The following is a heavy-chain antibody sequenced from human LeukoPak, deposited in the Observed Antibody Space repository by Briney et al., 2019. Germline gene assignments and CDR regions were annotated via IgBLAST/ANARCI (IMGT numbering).Heavy chain of an antibody. Sequence: SETLSLTCTVSGGSISRYYVSWIRQPPGKGLDWIGYIYYRGSTNYNPSLQSGVTISADTSKNQSSLKLSSVTAADTAVYYCAGKYYYGSGSYRRETYYYYYMDVWGKGTTVTVSS. CDR1: GGSISRYY. J-gene: IGHJ6*03. D-gene: IGHD3-10*01. CDR2: IYYRGST. CDR3: AGKYYYGSGSYRRETYYYYYMDV. V-gene: IGHV4-59*01.